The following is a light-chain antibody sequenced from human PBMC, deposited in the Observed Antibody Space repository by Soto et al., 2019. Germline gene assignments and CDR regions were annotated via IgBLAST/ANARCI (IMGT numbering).Light chain of an antibody. CDR1: QSISTY. Sequence: EIVLTQSPATLSLAAGERATLSCRSSQSISTYLSWYQQKPGQAPRLFIYDASNRATGIPARFSGSGSGTDFTLAISSLEPEDFAVYYCQQRSEWPITFGQGTRLEIK. CDR2: DAS. V-gene: IGKV3-11*01. J-gene: IGKJ5*01. CDR3: QQRSEWPIT.